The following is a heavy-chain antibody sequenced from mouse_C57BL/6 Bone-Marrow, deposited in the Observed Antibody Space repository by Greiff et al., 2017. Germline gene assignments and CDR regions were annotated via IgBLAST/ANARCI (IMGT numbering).Heavy chain of an antibody. J-gene: IGHJ4*01. CDR3: ARDPKSLYYYGSSYAMDY. V-gene: IGHV5-4*01. Sequence: DVMLVESGGGLVKPGGSLKLSCAASGFTFSSYAMSWVRQTPEKRLEWVATISDGGSYTYYPDNVKGRFTISRDNAKNNLYLQMSHLKSEDTAMYYCARDPKSLYYYGSSYAMDYWGQGTSVTVSS. D-gene: IGHD1-1*01. CDR2: ISDGGSYT. CDR1: GFTFSSYA.